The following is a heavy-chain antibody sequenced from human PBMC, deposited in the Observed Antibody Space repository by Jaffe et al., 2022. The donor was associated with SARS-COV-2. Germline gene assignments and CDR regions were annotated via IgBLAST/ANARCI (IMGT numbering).Heavy chain of an antibody. V-gene: IGHV3-30*18. CDR3: AKASTPITSRYFDY. J-gene: IGHJ4*02. Sequence: VQLVESGGGVVQPGTSLRLSCAASGFTFNTYGMHWVRQAPGKGLEWVAVVSFDGNLKIYADSMEGRVTVSRDNSKNTLDLQMNSLRPEDTAVYYCAKASTPITSRYFDYWGQGTLVTVSS. CDR1: GFTFNTYG. D-gene: IGHD1-20*01. CDR2: VSFDGNLK.